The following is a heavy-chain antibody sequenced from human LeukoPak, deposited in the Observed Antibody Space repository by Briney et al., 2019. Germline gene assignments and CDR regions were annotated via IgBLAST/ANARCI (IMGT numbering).Heavy chain of an antibody. J-gene: IGHJ3*02. D-gene: IGHD3-16*02. CDR3: AGTSIYVWGIYRYHDAFAI. CDR1: GGSISSSSYF. CDR2: IYYSGST. Sequence: SETLSLTCTVSGGSISSSSYFWGWIRQPPGKGLEWIGSIYYSGSTYYNPSLKSRVTMSVDTSKNQFSLKLSSVTAADTAVYYCAGTSIYVWGIYRYHDAFAIWGQGTMVTVSS. V-gene: IGHV4-39*01.